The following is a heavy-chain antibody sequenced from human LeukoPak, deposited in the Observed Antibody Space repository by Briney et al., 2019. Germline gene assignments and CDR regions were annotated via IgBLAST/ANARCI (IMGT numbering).Heavy chain of an antibody. CDR3: ARDTSFSLTFFGVPTFDY. D-gene: IGHD3-3*01. CDR2: IKQDGSEK. Sequence: PGGSLRLSCAASGFTFSSYWMSWVRQAPGKGLEWVANIKQDGSEKYYVDSVKGRFTISRDNAKNSLYLQMNSLRAEDTAVYYCARDTSFSLTFFGVPTFDYWGQGTLVTVSS. V-gene: IGHV3-7*01. CDR1: GFTFSSYW. J-gene: IGHJ4*02.